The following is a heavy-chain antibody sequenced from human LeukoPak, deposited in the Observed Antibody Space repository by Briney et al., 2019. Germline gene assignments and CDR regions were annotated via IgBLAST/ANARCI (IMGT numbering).Heavy chain of an antibody. D-gene: IGHD2/OR15-2a*01. V-gene: IGHV1-18*01. CDR2: IAAYNGAT. CDR3: VREDSNSENF. CDR1: GYSFTSYG. J-gene: IGHJ4*02. Sequence: ASVRVSCKASGYSFTSYGLTWVRQTPGQGLEWMGWIAAYNGATNYAQIFQGRVSMTTDTSTNTGYMELRSLTPDDTAVYYCVREDSNSENFWGQGTLVTVSS.